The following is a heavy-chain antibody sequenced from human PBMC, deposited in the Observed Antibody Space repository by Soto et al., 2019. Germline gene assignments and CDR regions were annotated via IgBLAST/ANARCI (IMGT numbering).Heavy chain of an antibody. CDR2: IYHSGST. CDR3: AHRPIVGAAI. Sequence: QVQLQESGPGLVKPSGTLSLTCGVFGGSISNSNWWTWVRQPPGKGLEWIGEIYHSGSTNYNSPLMSRVTISLDKVNNQFSLRLTSVTAADTAVYYCAHRPIVGAAIWGQGTVVTVSS. CDR1: GGSISNSNW. J-gene: IGHJ4*02. V-gene: IGHV4-4*02. D-gene: IGHD1-26*01.